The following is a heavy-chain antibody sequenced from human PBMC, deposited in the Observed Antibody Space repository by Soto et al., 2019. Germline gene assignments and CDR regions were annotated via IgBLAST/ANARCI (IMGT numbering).Heavy chain of an antibody. J-gene: IGHJ6*02. CDR3: ASSAARNYYYAMDV. CDR1: GGTFSRYG. CDR2: IIPIFGTT. D-gene: IGHD2-15*01. Sequence: QVQLVQSGAEVKKPGSSVKVSCKASGGTFSRYGISWVRQAPGHGLEWMGGIIPIFGTTNYAQKFQGRVTITADESTSTAYMELSSLTSEDTAVYYCASSAARNYYYAMDVWGQGTTVTVSS. V-gene: IGHV1-69*12.